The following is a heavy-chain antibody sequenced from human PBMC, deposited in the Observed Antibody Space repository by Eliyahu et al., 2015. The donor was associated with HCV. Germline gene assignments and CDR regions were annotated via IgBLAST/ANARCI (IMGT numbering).Heavy chain of an antibody. V-gene: IGHV1-8*01. Sequence: QVQLVQSGAEVKKPGASVKVSCKASGYTFNSYDINXXRQATGQGLEWMGWMNPNSGNTGYAQKFQGRVTMTRNXSISTAYMELSSLRSEDTAVYYCARRGYGDRNWFDPWGQGTLVTVSS. CDR2: MNPNSGNT. D-gene: IGHD4-17*01. J-gene: IGHJ5*02. CDR1: GYTFNSYD. CDR3: ARRGYGDRNWFDP.